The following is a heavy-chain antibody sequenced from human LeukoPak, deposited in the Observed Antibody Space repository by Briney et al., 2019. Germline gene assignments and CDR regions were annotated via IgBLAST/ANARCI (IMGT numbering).Heavy chain of an antibody. V-gene: IGHV3-7*03. CDR2: IKQDGSEK. Sequence: PGGSLRLSCAASGFIFSSSWMSWVRQAPGKGLDWVAYIKQDGSEKYYVDSVKGRFTISRDNAESSLYLQMNSLRAEDTAVYYCAKVGHCSSTSCPKDFDYWGQGTLVTVSS. D-gene: IGHD2-2*01. J-gene: IGHJ4*02. CDR1: GFIFSSSW. CDR3: AKVGHCSSTSCPKDFDY.